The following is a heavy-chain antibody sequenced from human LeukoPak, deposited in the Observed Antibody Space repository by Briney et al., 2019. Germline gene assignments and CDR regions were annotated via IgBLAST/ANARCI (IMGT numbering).Heavy chain of an antibody. V-gene: IGHV3-7*01. CDR2: IKQDGSEK. Sequence: GGSLRLSCAASGFTFSSYWMSWVRRAPGKGLEWVANIKQDGSEKYYVDSVKGRFTISRDNAKNSLYLQTNSLRAEDTAVYYCAREMYCSGGSCYDDYWGQGTLVTVSS. CDR3: AREMYCSGGSCYDDY. D-gene: IGHD2-15*01. J-gene: IGHJ4*02. CDR1: GFTFSSYW.